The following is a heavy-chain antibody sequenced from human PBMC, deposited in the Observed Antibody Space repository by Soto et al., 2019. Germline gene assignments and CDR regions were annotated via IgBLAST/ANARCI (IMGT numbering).Heavy chain of an antibody. CDR1: GGSRSSRGYY. J-gene: IGHJ5*02. CDR3: ATSNWFDP. V-gene: IGHV4-39*01. CDR2: IYYSGST. Sequence: QLQLQESGPGLVKPSETLSLTCTVSGGSRSSRGYYWGWIRQPPGKGLEWIGTIYYSGSTYYNPSLKSRVTISVDTSKNQFSLKLSSVTAADTAVYYCATSNWFDPWGQGTLFTVSS.